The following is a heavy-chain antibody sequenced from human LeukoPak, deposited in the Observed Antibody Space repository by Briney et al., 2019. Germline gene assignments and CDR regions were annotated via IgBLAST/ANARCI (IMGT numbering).Heavy chain of an antibody. CDR1: GGSFSGYY. Sequence: SETLSLTCAVYGGSFSGYYWSWIRQPPGKGLEWIGEINHSGSTNYNPSLKSRVTISVDTSKNQFSLKLSSVTAADTAVYYCARLSGYDYVWGSYRYTFPFDYWGQGTLVTVSS. V-gene: IGHV4-34*01. J-gene: IGHJ4*02. D-gene: IGHD3-16*02. CDR3: ARLSGYDYVWGSYRYTFPFDY. CDR2: INHSGST.